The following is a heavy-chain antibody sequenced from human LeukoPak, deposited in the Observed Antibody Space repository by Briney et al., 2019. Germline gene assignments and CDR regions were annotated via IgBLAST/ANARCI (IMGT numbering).Heavy chain of an antibody. CDR1: GGSISNSSHY. CDR2: IYYSGST. D-gene: IGHD3-22*01. Sequence: PSETLSLTCTVSGGSISNSSHYWGWIRQPPGKGLEWIGSIYYSGSTYYNPSLKSRVTISVDTSKNQFSLKLSSVTAADTAVYYCARDTITMIVVVITSSWFDPWGQGTLVTVSS. J-gene: IGHJ5*02. V-gene: IGHV4-39*07. CDR3: ARDTITMIVVVITSSWFDP.